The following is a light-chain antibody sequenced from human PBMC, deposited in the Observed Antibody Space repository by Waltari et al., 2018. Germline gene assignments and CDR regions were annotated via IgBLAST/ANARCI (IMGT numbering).Light chain of an antibody. CDR3: VLYMGGGIL. J-gene: IGLJ3*02. V-gene: IGLV8-61*01. Sequence: QTVVTQEPSFSVSPGGTVTLTCGLTSGSVYSSYYPSWYQQTPGQAPRPLIYSTNTRSSGVPDRFSGSILGNKAALTITGAPADDESDYYCVLYMGGGILFGGGTKLTVL. CDR1: SGSVYSSYY. CDR2: STN.